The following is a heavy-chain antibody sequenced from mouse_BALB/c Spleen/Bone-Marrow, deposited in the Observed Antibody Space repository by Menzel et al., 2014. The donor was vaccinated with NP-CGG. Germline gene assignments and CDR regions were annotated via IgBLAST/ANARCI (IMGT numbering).Heavy chain of an antibody. CDR2: IYPVSGST. J-gene: IGHJ3*01. D-gene: IGHD5-2*01. CDR3: TRVNEYGRAWFAY. CDR1: GYTFTSYW. V-gene: IGHV1S22*01. Sequence: LQESGSELVRPGASVKLSCKASGYTFTSYWMHWVKRRPGQGLEWIGNIYPVSGSTNYDEKFMSKATLTVDTSSSTAYMQLSSLTSEDSAVYYCTRVNEYGRAWFAYWGQGTLVTVSA.